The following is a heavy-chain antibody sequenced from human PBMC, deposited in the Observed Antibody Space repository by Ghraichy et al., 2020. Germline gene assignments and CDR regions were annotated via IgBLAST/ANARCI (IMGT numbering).Heavy chain of an antibody. CDR1: GGSISSYY. CDR3: ARTLPGIAVAGYWYFDL. J-gene: IGHJ2*01. Sequence: SETLSLTCTVYGGSISSYYWSWIRQVPGNGLEWIGYIYYSGSTNYNPSLKSRVTISVDTSKNQFSLKLSSVTAADTAVYYCARTLPGIAVAGYWYFDLWGRGTLVTVSS. D-gene: IGHD6-19*01. CDR2: IYYSGST. V-gene: IGHV4-59*01.